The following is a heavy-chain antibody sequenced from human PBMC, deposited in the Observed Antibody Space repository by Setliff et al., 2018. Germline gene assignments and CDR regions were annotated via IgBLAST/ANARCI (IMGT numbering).Heavy chain of an antibody. J-gene: IGHJ3*01. CDR2: IWDDGGNK. D-gene: IGHD6-25*01. V-gene: IGHV3-33*08. CDR1: GFTFSTYR. Sequence: PGGSLRLSCAASGFTFSTYRMHWVRQAPGKGLEWVAVIWDDGGNKYHADSVKGRFTISRDNSKNTLYLQMNSLRPEDTAVYFCARSPANGGHDAFDVWGQGTMVTVSS. CDR3: ARSPANGGHDAFDV.